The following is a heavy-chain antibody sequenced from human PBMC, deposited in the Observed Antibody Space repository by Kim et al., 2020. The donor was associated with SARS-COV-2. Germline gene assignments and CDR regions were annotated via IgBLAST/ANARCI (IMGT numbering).Heavy chain of an antibody. J-gene: IGHJ6*02. CDR3: ATGSSVAGTTEDWRYYYGMEV. CDR1: GYTLTELS. CDR2: FDPEDGET. D-gene: IGHD6-19*01. V-gene: IGHV1-24*01. Sequence: ASVKVSCKVSGYTLTELSMHWVRQAPGKGLEWMGGFDPEDGETIYAQKFQGRVTMTEDTSTDTAYMELSSLRSEDTAVYYCATGSSVAGTTEDWRYYYGMEVWGQGTTVTVSS.